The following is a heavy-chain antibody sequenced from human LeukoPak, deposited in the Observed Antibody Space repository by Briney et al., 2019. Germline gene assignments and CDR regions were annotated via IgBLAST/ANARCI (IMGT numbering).Heavy chain of an antibody. D-gene: IGHD3-10*01. CDR1: GYTFTDYY. Sequence: ASVKVSCKTSGYTFTDYYMHWVRQAPGQGLEWMGWINPNSGGTNYAQKFQGRVTMTRDTSISTAYMELSRLRSDDTAVYYCARDMVRGVITSWFDPWGQGTLVTVSS. J-gene: IGHJ5*02. V-gene: IGHV1-2*02. CDR3: ARDMVRGVITSWFDP. CDR2: INPNSGGT.